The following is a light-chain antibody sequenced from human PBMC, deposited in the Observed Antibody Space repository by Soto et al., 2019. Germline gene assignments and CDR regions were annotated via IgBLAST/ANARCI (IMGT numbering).Light chain of an antibody. CDR2: GPS. Sequence: EIVMTQSPGTLSVSPGERATLSCRASQNIGSNLAWYQQKPGQAPRLLFYGPSTRATGIPDRFSGGGSGTEFTLTISSLQSEDFAVYYCQHYSEWTPGVTFGPGTKVDL. V-gene: IGKV3-15*01. CDR3: QHYSEWTPGVT. J-gene: IGKJ3*01. CDR1: QNIGSN.